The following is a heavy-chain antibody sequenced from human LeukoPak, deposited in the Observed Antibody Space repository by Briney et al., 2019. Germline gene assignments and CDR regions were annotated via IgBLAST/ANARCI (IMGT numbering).Heavy chain of an antibody. CDR2: INHSGST. CDR1: GGSFSGYY. CDR3: ARNPIIYCSGGSCKKYYFDY. D-gene: IGHD2-15*01. Sequence: PSETPSLTCAVYGGSFSGYYWSWIRQPPGKGLEWIGEINHSGSTNYNPSLKSRVTISVDTSKNQFSLKLSSVTAADTAVYYCARNPIIYCSGGSCKKYYFDYWGQGTLVTVSS. J-gene: IGHJ4*02. V-gene: IGHV4-34*01.